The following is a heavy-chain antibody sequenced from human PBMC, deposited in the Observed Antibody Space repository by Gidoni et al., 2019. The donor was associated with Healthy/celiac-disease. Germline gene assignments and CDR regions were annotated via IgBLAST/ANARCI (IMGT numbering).Heavy chain of an antibody. V-gene: IGHV3-9*01. Sequence: EVQLVESGGGLVQPGRSLSLSCAASGFTFADYRMHGVRQAPGKGLEWVSGISWNSCSIGYADSVKGRFTISRDNAKNSLYLQMNSLRAEDTALYYCAKDGRGGSSWYYYYGMDVWGQGTTVTVSS. J-gene: IGHJ6*02. D-gene: IGHD6-13*01. CDR2: ISWNSCSI. CDR3: AKDGRGGSSWYYYYGMDV. CDR1: GFTFADYR.